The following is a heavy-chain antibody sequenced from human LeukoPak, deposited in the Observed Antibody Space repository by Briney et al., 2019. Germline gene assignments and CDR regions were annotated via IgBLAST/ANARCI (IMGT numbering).Heavy chain of an antibody. J-gene: IGHJ6*03. CDR3: ARDRFDDFWGGIRWVDYYYYMDV. CDR1: GGSISSYY. D-gene: IGHD3-3*01. CDR2: IYTSGST. V-gene: IGHV4-4*07. Sequence: PSETQSLTCTVSGGSISSYYWSWIRQPAGKGLEWIGRIYTSGSTNYNPSLKSRVTMSVDTSKNQFSLKLSSVTAADTAVYYCARDRFDDFWGGIRWVDYYYYMDVWGKGTTVTVSS.